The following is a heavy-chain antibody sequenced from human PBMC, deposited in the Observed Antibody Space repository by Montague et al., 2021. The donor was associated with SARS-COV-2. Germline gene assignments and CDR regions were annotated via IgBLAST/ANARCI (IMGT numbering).Heavy chain of an antibody. V-gene: IGHV4-34*01. Sequence: SETLSLTCAVYGGSFSGYYWSWIRQPPGKGLEWIGEINQSGSTXXXPSXXXRVTLSVDTSKKRFSLKLSSLTAADTAVYYCARVAGGYYHDSSAYFDYWGQGSLVTVSS. CDR1: GGSFSGYY. CDR3: ARVAGGYYHDSSAYFDY. CDR2: INQSGST. J-gene: IGHJ4*02. D-gene: IGHD3-22*01.